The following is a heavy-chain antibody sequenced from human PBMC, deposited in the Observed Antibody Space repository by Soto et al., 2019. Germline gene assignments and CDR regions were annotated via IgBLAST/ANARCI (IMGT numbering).Heavy chain of an antibody. Sequence: QVHLVDSGGGVVQPGRTLRLSCAASGFIFSSYGMHWVRQAPGKGLQWVAVISYDVSGTYFTDSVKGQFTISTDNSNNTLYLQMASLRAEDTAVYYCSKNRIFYDILTGQDEIGYHGMDVWGQGTTVTVSS. CDR1: GFIFSSYG. CDR2: ISYDVSGT. J-gene: IGHJ6*02. D-gene: IGHD3-9*01. CDR3: SKNRIFYDILTGQDEIGYHGMDV. V-gene: IGHV3-30*18.